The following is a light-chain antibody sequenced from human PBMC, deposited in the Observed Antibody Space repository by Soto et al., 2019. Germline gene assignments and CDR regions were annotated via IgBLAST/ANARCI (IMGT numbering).Light chain of an antibody. V-gene: IGKV1-5*01. CDR3: QQRSNWPRT. Sequence: DIQMTQSPSTLSASVGDRVTVTCRGSQTIGSWLAWYQQKPGRAPKPXIFDASSLESGVLSRFSCSGSGTEFTRAISSLEPEDFDVDYCQQRSNWPRTFGQGTKVDIK. J-gene: IGKJ1*01. CDR1: QTIGSW. CDR2: DAS.